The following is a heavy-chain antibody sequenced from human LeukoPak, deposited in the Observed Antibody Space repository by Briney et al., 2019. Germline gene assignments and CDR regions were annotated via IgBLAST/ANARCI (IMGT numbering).Heavy chain of an antibody. CDR2: ISGSGGST. CDR3: ASGDYVWGSYRYWCDY. J-gene: IGHJ4*02. V-gene: IGHV3-23*01. Sequence: LPGGSLRLSCAASGFTFSSYAMSWVRQAPGKGLEWVSAISGSGGSTYYADSVKGRFTISRDNSKNTLYLQMNSLRAEDTAVYYCASGDYVWGSYRYWCDYWGQGTLVTVSS. D-gene: IGHD3-16*02. CDR1: GFTFSSYA.